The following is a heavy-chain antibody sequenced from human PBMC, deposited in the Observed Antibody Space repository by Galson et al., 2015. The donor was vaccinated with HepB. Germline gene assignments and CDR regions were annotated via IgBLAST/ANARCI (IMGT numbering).Heavy chain of an antibody. D-gene: IGHD4-17*01. V-gene: IGHV3-74*01. J-gene: IGHJ4*02. CDR1: GFTFSSYW. Sequence: SLRLSCAASGFTFSSYWMHWVRQAPGKGLVWVSRINSDGSSTSYADSVKGRFTISRDNAKNTLYLQMNSLRAGDTAVYYCARVRGAYGDCQYWGQGTLVTVSS. CDR2: INSDGSST. CDR3: ARVRGAYGDCQY.